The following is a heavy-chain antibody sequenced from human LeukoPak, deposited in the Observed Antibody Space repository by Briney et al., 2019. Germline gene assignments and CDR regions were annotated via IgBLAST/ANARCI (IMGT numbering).Heavy chain of an antibody. D-gene: IGHD3-22*01. CDR3: AREGVDYYDSSGYYYFDY. J-gene: IGHJ4*02. Sequence: GGSLRLSCAASGFTFSNYAMSWVRRAPGKGLEWVSSISSSSSYIYYADSVKGRFTISRDNAKNSLYLQMNSLRAEDTAVYYCAREGVDYYDSSGYYYFDYWGQGTLVTVSS. V-gene: IGHV3-21*01. CDR2: ISSSSSYI. CDR1: GFTFSNYA.